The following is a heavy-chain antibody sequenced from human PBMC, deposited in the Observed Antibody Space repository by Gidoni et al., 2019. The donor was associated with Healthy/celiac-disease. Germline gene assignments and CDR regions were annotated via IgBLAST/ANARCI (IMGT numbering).Heavy chain of an antibody. CDR1: GYTFTGYY. CDR2: INPNSGGT. D-gene: IGHD5-18*01. CDR3: ARIRDTAMVTGWFDP. Sequence: QVQLVQSGAEVKKPGASVKVSCKAPGYTFTGYYMHWVRQAPGQGLEWMGWINPNSGGTNYAQKFQGRVTMTRDTSISTAYMELSRLRSDDTAVYYCARIRDTAMVTGWFDPWGQGTLVTVSS. V-gene: IGHV1-2*02. J-gene: IGHJ5*02.